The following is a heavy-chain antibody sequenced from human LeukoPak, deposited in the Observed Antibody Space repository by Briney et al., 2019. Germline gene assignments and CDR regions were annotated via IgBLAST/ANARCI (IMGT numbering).Heavy chain of an antibody. D-gene: IGHD6-13*01. Sequence: SETLSLTCTVSGGSISSGGYYWSWIRQPPGKGLEWIGYIYYSGSTNYNPSLKSRVTISVDTSKNQFSLKLSSVTAADTAVYYCARGAGYSSSNDYWGQGTLVTVSS. V-gene: IGHV4-61*08. CDR3: ARGAGYSSSNDY. CDR2: IYYSGST. J-gene: IGHJ4*02. CDR1: GGSISSGGYY.